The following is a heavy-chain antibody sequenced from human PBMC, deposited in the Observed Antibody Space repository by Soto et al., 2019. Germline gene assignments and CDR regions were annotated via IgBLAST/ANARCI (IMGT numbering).Heavy chain of an antibody. CDR2: INSDGSST. D-gene: IGHD3-3*01. J-gene: IGHJ4*02. Sequence: GGSLRLSCAASGFTFSNYWMHWVRQAPGKGLVWVSRINSDGSSTSYADSVKGRFTISRDNAKNTLYLQMNSLRVEDTAVYYCAKPSYDFWSGYYHPFDYWGQGTLVTVSS. V-gene: IGHV3-74*01. CDR1: GFTFSNYW. CDR3: AKPSYDFWSGYYHPFDY.